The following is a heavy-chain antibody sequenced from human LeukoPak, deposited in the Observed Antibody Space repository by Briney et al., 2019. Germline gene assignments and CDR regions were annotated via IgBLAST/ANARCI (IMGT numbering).Heavy chain of an antibody. J-gene: IGHJ4*02. CDR3: ARDSDSSSDIDY. CDR1: GFTFTSYY. D-gene: IGHD6-13*01. CDR2: INPSGGST. V-gene: IGHV1-46*01. Sequence: PGRSLRLSCAASGFTFTSYYMHWVRQAPGQGLEWMGIINPSGGSTSYAQKFQSRVTMTRDTSTSTVYMELSSLRSEDTAVYYCARDSDSSSDIDYWGQGTLVTVSS.